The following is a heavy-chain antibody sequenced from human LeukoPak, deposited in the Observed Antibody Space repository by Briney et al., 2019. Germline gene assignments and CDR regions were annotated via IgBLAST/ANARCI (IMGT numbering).Heavy chain of an antibody. CDR1: GFTFSSYA. CDR3: AKDGVQSITMIVVVITTFDY. Sequence: GGSRRLSCAASGFTFSSYAMSWVRQAPGKGLEWVSGISGSGGSTYYADSVKGRFTISRDNSKNTLYLQMNSLRAEDTAVYYCAKDGVQSITMIVVVITTFDYWGQGTLVTVSS. V-gene: IGHV3-23*01. CDR2: ISGSGGST. D-gene: IGHD3-22*01. J-gene: IGHJ4*02.